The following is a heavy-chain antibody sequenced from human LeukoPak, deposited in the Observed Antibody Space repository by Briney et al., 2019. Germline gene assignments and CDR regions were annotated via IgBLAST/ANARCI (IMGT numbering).Heavy chain of an antibody. Sequence: PGRSLRLSCAASGFTFSNYGIHWVRQAPGKGLEWVAVISYDGSNKYYADSVKGRFTISRDNSKNTLYLQMNSLRAEDTAVYYCARGYYYESSGYYVWDYWGQGTLVTVSS. D-gene: IGHD3-22*01. CDR3: ARGYYYESSGYYVWDY. CDR1: GFTFSNYG. V-gene: IGHV3-30*03. CDR2: ISYDGSNK. J-gene: IGHJ4*02.